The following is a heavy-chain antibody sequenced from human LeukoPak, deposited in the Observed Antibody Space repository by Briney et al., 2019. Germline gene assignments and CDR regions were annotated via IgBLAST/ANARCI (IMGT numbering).Heavy chain of an antibody. D-gene: IGHD2-15*01. V-gene: IGHV1-69*05. CDR1: GGTFSSYA. CDR3: ARLCNRVGCGWFDP. J-gene: IGHJ5*02. Sequence: SVKVSCKASGGTFSSYAISWVRQAPGQGLEWMGGIIPIFGTANYAQKFQGRVTITTDESTSTAYMELSSLRSEDTAVYYCARLCNRVGCGWFDPWGQGTLVTVSS. CDR2: IIPIFGTA.